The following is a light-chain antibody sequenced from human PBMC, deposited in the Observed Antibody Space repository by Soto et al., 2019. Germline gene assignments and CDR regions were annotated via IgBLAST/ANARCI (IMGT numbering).Light chain of an antibody. CDR1: QGIANY. V-gene: IGKV1-27*01. CDR3: QQFQSYPYT. Sequence: DIQMTQSPSSLSASVGDRVTITCRASQGIANYLAWYQQKPGKVPKLLIYAASTLEPGVPSRFSGSGSGTDFTLTISSLQPEDSATYYCQQFQSYPYTFGQGTKLEI. J-gene: IGKJ2*01. CDR2: AAS.